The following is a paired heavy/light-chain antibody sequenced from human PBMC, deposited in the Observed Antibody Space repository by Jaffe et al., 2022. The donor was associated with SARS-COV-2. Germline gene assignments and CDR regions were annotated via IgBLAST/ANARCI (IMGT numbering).Heavy chain of an antibody. J-gene: IGHJ4*02. CDR3: AKDGYYEMAVVVRGNYFDY. Sequence: QVQLVESGGGVVQPGRSLRLSCTASGFTFSSYGMHWVRQAPGKGLEWVAHISYDGSNEYYADSVKGRFSISRDNSKNTLYLQVNSLRPEDTAVYYCAKDGYYEMAVVVRGNYFDYWGQGTLVTVSS. V-gene: IGHV3-30*18. D-gene: IGHD3-22*01. CDR1: GFTFSSYG. CDR2: ISYDGSNE.
Light chain of an antibody. J-gene: IGLJ3*02. CDR1: SSDVGGYNY. CDR3: SSYTGSNNFWV. Sequence: QSALTQPPSASGSPGQSVTISCTGTSSDVGGYNYVSWYQRHPGKAPKLMIYEVTKRPSGVPDRFSGSKSGNTASLTVSGLQAEDEADYYCSSYTGSNNFWVFGGGTKLTVL. CDR2: EVT. V-gene: IGLV2-8*01.